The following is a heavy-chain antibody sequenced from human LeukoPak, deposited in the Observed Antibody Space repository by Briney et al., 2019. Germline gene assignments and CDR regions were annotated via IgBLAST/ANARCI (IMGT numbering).Heavy chain of an antibody. J-gene: IGHJ4*02. CDR1: GFTFSTYG. CDR2: IKQDGSEK. D-gene: IGHD3-22*01. CDR3: ARDPYYDSSGYDY. Sequence: GGSLRLSCAASGFTFSTYGMSWVRQAPGKGLEWVANIKQDGSEKYYVDSVKGRFTISRDNAKNSLYLQMNSLRAEDTAVYYCARDPYYDSSGYDYWGQGTLVTVSS. V-gene: IGHV3-7*01.